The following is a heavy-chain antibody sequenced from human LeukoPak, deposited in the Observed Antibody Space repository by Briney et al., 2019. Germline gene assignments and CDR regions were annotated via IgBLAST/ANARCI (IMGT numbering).Heavy chain of an antibody. CDR3: ARVNRNSYSSGPN. V-gene: IGHV3-23*01. D-gene: IGHD6-19*01. Sequence: GGSLRLSCAASGFTFSSYAMSWVRQAPGKGLEWVSAISGSGGSTYYADSVKGRFTISRDNAKNSLYLQMNSLRAEDTAVYYCARVNRNSYSSGPNWGQGTLVTVSS. CDR2: ISGSGGST. J-gene: IGHJ4*02. CDR1: GFTFSSYA.